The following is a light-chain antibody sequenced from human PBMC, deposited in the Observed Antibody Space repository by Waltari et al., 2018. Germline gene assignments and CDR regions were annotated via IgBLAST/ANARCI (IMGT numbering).Light chain of an antibody. Sequence: DFQMTQSPPSASAPVGDTASITCRASPDGIRWLAWYQHKPGEPPKLLIFAASSWHSGVPSRFRGDGSGTDFTLTISDLQPDDFATYYCQQADSFPLTLGGGTKVEI. J-gene: IGKJ4*01. V-gene: IGKV1D-12*01. CDR2: AAS. CDR1: PDGIRW. CDR3: QQADSFPLT.